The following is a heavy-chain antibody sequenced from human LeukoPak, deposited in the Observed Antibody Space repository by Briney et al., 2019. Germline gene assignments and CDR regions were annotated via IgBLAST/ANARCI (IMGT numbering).Heavy chain of an antibody. CDR1: GFTFSSYA. CDR2: IRSKAYGGTT. D-gene: IGHD3-9*01. V-gene: IGHV3-49*03. CDR3: TRSHFDWFFDY. J-gene: IGHJ4*02. Sequence: RPGGSLRLSCAASGFTFSSYAMSWFRQAPGKGLEWVGFIRSKAYGGTTEYAASVKGRFTISRDDSKSIAYLQMNSLKTEDTAVYYCTRSHFDWFFDYWGQGTLVTVSS.